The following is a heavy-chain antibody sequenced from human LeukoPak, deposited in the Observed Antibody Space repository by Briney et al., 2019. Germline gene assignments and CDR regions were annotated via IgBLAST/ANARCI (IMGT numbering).Heavy chain of an antibody. CDR1: GYSISSGYY. V-gene: IGHV4-38-2*02. D-gene: IGHD5-18*01. Sequence: SETLSLTCTVSGYSISSGYYWGWIRQPPGKGLEWIGSIYHSGSTYYNPSLKSRVTISVDTSKNQFSLKLSSVTAADTAVYYCARGGGGYSYGSYYYYYYMDVWGKGTTVTVSS. J-gene: IGHJ6*03. CDR3: ARGGGGYSYGSYYYYYYMDV. CDR2: IYHSGST.